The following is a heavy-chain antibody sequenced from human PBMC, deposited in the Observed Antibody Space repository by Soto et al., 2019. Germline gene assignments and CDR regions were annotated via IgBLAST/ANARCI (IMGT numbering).Heavy chain of an antibody. V-gene: IGHV1-3*01. Sequence: QVQLVQSGAEVKKPGASVKVSCKASGYTFTSYAMHWVRQAPGQRLEWMGWINAGNGNTKYSQKFQGRVTITRDTSASTAYMELSSLRSEDRAVYYCASPTPVYSGYYGGGYYFAYWGKGTLVTVSS. CDR1: GYTFTSYA. D-gene: IGHD5-12*01. CDR2: INAGNGNT. CDR3: ASPTPVYSGYYGGGYYFAY. J-gene: IGHJ4*02.